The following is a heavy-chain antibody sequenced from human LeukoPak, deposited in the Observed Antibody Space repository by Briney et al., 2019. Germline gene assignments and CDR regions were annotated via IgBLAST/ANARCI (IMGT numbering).Heavy chain of an antibody. J-gene: IGHJ5*02. CDR1: GGTFSSYA. CDR2: INHILGIA. CDR3: ASDNRIVVVVAATPWFDP. V-gene: IGHV1-69*04. D-gene: IGHD2-15*01. Sequence: ASVKVSCKASGGTFSSYAISWVRQAPGQGLEWMGRINHILGIANYAQKFQGRVTITADKSTSTAYMELSSLRSEDTAVYYCASDNRIVVVVAATPWFDPWGQGTLVTVSS.